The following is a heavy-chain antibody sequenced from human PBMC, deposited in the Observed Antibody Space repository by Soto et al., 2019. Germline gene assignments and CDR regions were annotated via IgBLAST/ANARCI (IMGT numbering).Heavy chain of an antibody. Sequence: GGSLRLSCAASGFTFRNYGMNWVRQAPGKGLEWVSYIGLGSSTKYYADSVEGRFTISRDNAKNSLYLQMNSLRAEDTAVYYCAKEGEYSSGWDNFDYWGQGTLVTVSS. CDR2: IGLGSSTK. CDR1: GFTFRNYG. V-gene: IGHV3-48*01. J-gene: IGHJ4*02. CDR3: AKEGEYSSGWDNFDY. D-gene: IGHD6-19*01.